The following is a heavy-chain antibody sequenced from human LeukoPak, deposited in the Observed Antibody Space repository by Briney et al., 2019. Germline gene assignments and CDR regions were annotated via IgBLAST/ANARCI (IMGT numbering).Heavy chain of an antibody. CDR1: GGPFSGYS. D-gene: IGHD3-10*01. J-gene: IGHJ4*02. V-gene: IGHV4-34*01. Sequence: SETLSLTCAVYGGPFSGYSWGWIRQSPAKGLEWIGQIEGGSTYYNPSLKSRVTISVDTSKNQFSLELTSVTAADTAMYFCARGGPRLRGSFHYWGQGALVSVSS. CDR3: ARGGPRLRGSFHY. CDR2: IEGGST.